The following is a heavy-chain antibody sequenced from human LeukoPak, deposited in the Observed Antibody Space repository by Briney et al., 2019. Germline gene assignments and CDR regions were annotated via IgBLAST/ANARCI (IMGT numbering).Heavy chain of an antibody. CDR2: IKSDGTGI. Sequence: GGSLRLSCAAYGFTFSDYWMYWVRHAPGKGLVWVSRIKSDGTGILYADFVEGRFTISRDNAKNALYMQMTSLRDEDTAVYYCVRGQTIDYWGQGILVTVSS. CDR1: GFTFSDYW. J-gene: IGHJ4*02. V-gene: IGHV3-74*01. CDR3: VRGQTIDY.